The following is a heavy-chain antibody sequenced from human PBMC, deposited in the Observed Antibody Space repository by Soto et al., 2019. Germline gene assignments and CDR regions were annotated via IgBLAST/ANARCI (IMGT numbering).Heavy chain of an antibody. Sequence: GGALRLSCAASGFTFSSYGIHWVRQAPCKGLEWVAVISYDGINKYYADSVKGRFTISRDNSKNTLYLQMNSLRAEATAVYYCAKDLNYHFGSGPKGMDVWGQGTTVAVSS. CDR2: ISYDGINK. D-gene: IGHD3-3*01. CDR3: AKDLNYHFGSGPKGMDV. CDR1: GFTFSSYG. J-gene: IGHJ6*02. V-gene: IGHV3-30*18.